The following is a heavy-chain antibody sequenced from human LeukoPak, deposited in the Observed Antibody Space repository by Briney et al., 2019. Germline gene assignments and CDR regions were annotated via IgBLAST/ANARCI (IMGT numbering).Heavy chain of an antibody. CDR2: MNPNSGSA. CDR1: GYTFTSYG. V-gene: IGHV1-8*02. D-gene: IGHD3-10*01. CDR3: ARGGEYYGSGSYSPTYYYYFMDV. Sequence: GASVKVSCKASGYTFTSYGISWVRQAPGQGLEWMVWMNPNSGSAGYAQKFQGRVTMTRNTSISTDYMELSSLRSEDTAVYYCARGGEYYGSGSYSPTYYYYFMDVWGKGTTVTISS. J-gene: IGHJ6*03.